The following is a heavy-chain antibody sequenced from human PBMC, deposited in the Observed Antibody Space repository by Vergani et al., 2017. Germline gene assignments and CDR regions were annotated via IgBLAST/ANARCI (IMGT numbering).Heavy chain of an antibody. CDR3: ARASGAHAFDI. D-gene: IGHD4-17*01. V-gene: IGHV3-7*01. J-gene: IGHJ3*02. Sequence: EVQLVESGGGLVQPGGSLRLSSAASGFTFSSYWMSWVRQAPGKGLEWVANIKQDGSEKYYVDSVKGRFTISRDNAKNSLYLQMNSLRAEDTAVYYCARASGAHAFDIWGQGTMVTVSS. CDR1: GFTFSSYW. CDR2: IKQDGSEK.